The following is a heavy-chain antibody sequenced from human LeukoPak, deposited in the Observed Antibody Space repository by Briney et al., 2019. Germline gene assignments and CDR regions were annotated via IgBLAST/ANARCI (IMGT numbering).Heavy chain of an antibody. Sequence: PGGSLRLSCAASGFTFSSNAMSWVGQAPGKGRKGGSDTIGSGRSIHYADSAKGRYTISRDNSNSTLYLQMTSVSADDRAVYYCAKDMNSWRYGSGLGDYFDYWGREPWSPSPQ. CDR3: AKDMNSWRYGSGLGDYFDY. CDR1: GFTFSSNA. CDR2: TIGSGRSI. J-gene: IGHJ4*02. D-gene: IGHD6-19*01. V-gene: IGHV3-23*01.